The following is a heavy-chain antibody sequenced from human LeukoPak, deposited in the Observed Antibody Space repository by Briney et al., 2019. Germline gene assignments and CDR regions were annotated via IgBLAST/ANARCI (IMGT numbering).Heavy chain of an antibody. CDR1: GFTFSSYW. CDR3: ARDYRSDAFDI. Sequence: GGSLRLSCAASGFTFSSYWMHWVRQAPGKGLVRVSRINSDGSSTSYADSVKGRFTISRDNAKNTLYLQMNSLRAEDTAVYYCARDYRSDAFDIWGQGTMVTVSS. V-gene: IGHV3-74*01. D-gene: IGHD1-26*01. CDR2: INSDGSST. J-gene: IGHJ3*02.